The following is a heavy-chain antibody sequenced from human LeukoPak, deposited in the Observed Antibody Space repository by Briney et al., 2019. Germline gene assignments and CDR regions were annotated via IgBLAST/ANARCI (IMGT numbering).Heavy chain of an antibody. CDR3: AKDISGWYGSFAFDI. J-gene: IGHJ3*02. CDR2: ISGSGGST. Sequence: GGSLRLSCAASGLTFSSYAMSWAREAPGKGLEWVSAISGSGGSTYYADSVKGRFTISRDNSKNTLYLQMNSLRAEDTAVYYCAKDISGWYGSFAFDIWGQGTMVTVSS. CDR1: GLTFSSYA. V-gene: IGHV3-23*01. D-gene: IGHD6-19*01.